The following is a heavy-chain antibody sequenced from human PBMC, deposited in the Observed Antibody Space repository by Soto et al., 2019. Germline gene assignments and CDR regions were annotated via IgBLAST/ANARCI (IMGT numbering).Heavy chain of an antibody. CDR3: AKVMVGATYYYYYGMDV. J-gene: IGHJ6*02. CDR1: GFTFSSYA. V-gene: IGHV3-23*01. D-gene: IGHD1-26*01. CDR2: ISGSGGST. Sequence: SLRLSCAASGFTFSSYAMSWVRQAPGKGLEWVSAISGSGGSTYYADSVKGRFTISRDNSKNTLYLQMNSLRAEDTAVYYCAKVMVGATYYYYYGMDVWGQGTTVTVSS.